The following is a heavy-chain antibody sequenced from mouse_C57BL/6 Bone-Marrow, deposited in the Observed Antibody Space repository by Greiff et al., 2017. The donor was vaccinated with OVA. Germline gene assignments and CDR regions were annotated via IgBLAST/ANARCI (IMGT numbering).Heavy chain of an antibody. CDR2: IYPGGGYT. D-gene: IGHD2-4*01. CDR1: GYTFTNYW. Sequence: QVHVKQSGAELVRPGTSVKMSCKASGYTFTNYWIGWAKQRPGHGLEWIGDIYPGGGYTNYNEKFKGKATLTADKSSSTAYMQFSSLTSEDSAIYYCARGRGLRSFDYWGQGTTLTVSS. CDR3: ARGRGLRSFDY. J-gene: IGHJ2*01. V-gene: IGHV1-63*01.